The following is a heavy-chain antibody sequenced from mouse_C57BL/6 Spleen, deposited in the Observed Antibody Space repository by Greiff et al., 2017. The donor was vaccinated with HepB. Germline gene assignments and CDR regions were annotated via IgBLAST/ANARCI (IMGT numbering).Heavy chain of an antibody. CDR3: ARGDRTWYFDV. Sequence: EVKLEESGGGLVKPGGSLKLSCAASGFTFSSYAMSWVRQTPEKRLEWVATISDGGSYTYYPDNVKGRFTISRDNAKNNLYLQMSHLKSEDTAMYYCARGDRTWYFDVWGTGTTVTVSS. V-gene: IGHV5-4*03. J-gene: IGHJ1*03. CDR1: GFTFSSYA. D-gene: IGHD3-3*01. CDR2: ISDGGSYT.